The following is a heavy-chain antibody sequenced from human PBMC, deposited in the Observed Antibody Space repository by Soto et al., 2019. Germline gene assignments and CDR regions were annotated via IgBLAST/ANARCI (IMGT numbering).Heavy chain of an antibody. CDR1: GFTFSSYW. Sequence: PGGSLRLSCAASGFTFSSYWMSWDRQAPGKGLEWVANIKQDGSEKYYVDSVKGRFTISRDNAKNSLYLQMNSLRAEDTAVYYCARDGGYCSGGSCYSVFDIWGQGTMVTVSS. D-gene: IGHD2-15*01. V-gene: IGHV3-7*01. CDR2: IKQDGSEK. CDR3: ARDGGYCSGGSCYSVFDI. J-gene: IGHJ3*02.